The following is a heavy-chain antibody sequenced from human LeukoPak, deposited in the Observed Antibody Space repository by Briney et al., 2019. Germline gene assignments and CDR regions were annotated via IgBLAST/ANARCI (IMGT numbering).Heavy chain of an antibody. CDR1: GYTFTGYY. Sequence: ASVKVSCKASGYTFTGYYMHWVRQAPGQGLEWMGRINPNSGGTNYAQKFQGRVTMTRDTSISTAYMELSRLRSDDTAVYYCAAYYDFRSGYYSVAPWGQGTLVTVPS. CDR3: AAYYDFRSGYYSVAP. D-gene: IGHD3-3*01. J-gene: IGHJ5*02. CDR2: INPNSGGT. V-gene: IGHV1-2*06.